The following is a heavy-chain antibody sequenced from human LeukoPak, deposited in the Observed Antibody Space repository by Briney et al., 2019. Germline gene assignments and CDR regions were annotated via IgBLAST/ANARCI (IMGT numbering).Heavy chain of an antibody. Sequence: SETLSLTCTVSGGSISSYYWSWIRQPPGKGLEWIGYIYYSGSTNYNPSLKSRVTISVDTSKNQFSLKLSSVIAADTAVYYCARHLPATELDAFDIWGQGTMVTVSS. J-gene: IGHJ3*02. CDR1: GGSISSYY. D-gene: IGHD1-14*01. V-gene: IGHV4-59*08. CDR3: ARHLPATELDAFDI. CDR2: IYYSGST.